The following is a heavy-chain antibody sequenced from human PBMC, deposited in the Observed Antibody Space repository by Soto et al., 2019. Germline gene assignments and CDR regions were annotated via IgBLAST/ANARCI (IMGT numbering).Heavy chain of an antibody. V-gene: IGHV4-39*01. Sequence: PSETLSLTCTVPGGSISSSSYYWGWIRQPPGKGLEWIGSIYYSGSTYYNPSLKSRVTISVDTSKNQFSLKLSSVTAADTAVYYCATWEPHYGMDVWGQGXTVTVYS. CDR3: ATWEPHYGMDV. J-gene: IGHJ6*02. CDR2: IYYSGST. CDR1: GGSISSSSYY. D-gene: IGHD1-26*01.